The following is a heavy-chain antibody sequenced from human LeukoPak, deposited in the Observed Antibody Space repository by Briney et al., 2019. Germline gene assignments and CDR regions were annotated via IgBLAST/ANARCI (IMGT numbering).Heavy chain of an antibody. J-gene: IGHJ6*03. CDR2: IYSNGDT. Sequence: SQTLSLTCTVSGDSISSGSHYWSWIRQPAGMGLEWVGRIYSNGDTKFNPSLKSRVTISLDTSKNQFSLKLSSATAADTAVYYCASRHSKQQPYYYYMDIWGKGTTVTVSS. CDR3: ASRHSKQQPYYYYMDI. V-gene: IGHV4-61*02. D-gene: IGHD6-13*01. CDR1: GDSISSGSHY.